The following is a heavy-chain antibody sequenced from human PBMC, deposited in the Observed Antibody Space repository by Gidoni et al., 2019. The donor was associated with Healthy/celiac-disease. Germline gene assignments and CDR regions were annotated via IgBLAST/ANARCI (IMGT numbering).Heavy chain of an antibody. V-gene: IGHV3-33*01. CDR3: AREEGSSGFDP. D-gene: IGHD3-22*01. Sequence: QVQLVESGGGVVQPGRSLRLSCAASGFTFSSYGMHWVRQAPGKGLEWVAVIWYDGSNKYYADSVKGRFTISRDNSKNTLYLQMNSLRAEDTAVYYCAREEGSSGFDPWGQGTLVTVSS. CDR2: IWYDGSNK. J-gene: IGHJ5*02. CDR1: GFTFSSYG.